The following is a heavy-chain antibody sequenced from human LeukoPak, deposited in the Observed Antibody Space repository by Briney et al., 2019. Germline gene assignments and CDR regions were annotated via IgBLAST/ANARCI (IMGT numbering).Heavy chain of an antibody. CDR2: ISGSSSYI. CDR3: ARVYCSSTSCSGFDY. V-gene: IGHV3-21*01. J-gene: IGHJ4*02. CDR1: GFTFSSYS. Sequence: GGSLRLSCAASGFTFSSYSMNWVRQAPGKGLEWVSSISGSSSYIYYADSVKGRFTISRDNAKNSLYLQMNSLRAEDTAVYYCARVYCSSTSCSGFDYWGQGTLVTVSS. D-gene: IGHD2-2*01.